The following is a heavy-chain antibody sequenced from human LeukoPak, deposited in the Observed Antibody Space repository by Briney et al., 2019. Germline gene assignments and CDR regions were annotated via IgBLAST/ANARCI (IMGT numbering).Heavy chain of an antibody. J-gene: IGHJ4*02. CDR2: MNQDGSQK. D-gene: IGHD3-3*01. V-gene: IGHV3-7*01. CDR1: GFTFSSYA. Sequence: PGRSLRLSCAASGFTFSSYAMHWVRQAPGKGLEWVANMNQDGSQKNYVDSVKGRFTISRDNAKNSLYLQMNSLRAEDTAVYYCAREGFLDYWGQGTLVTVSS. CDR3: AREGFLDY.